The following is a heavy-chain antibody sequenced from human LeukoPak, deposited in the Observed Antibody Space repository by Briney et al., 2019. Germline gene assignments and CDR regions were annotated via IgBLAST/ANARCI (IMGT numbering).Heavy chain of an antibody. Sequence: SETLSLTCTVSGCSISSYYWSWIRQPPGKGLEWIGYIYYSGSTNYNPSLKSRVTISVDTSKDQFSLKLSSVTAADTAVYYCARVGYCSGGSCYSSPLFGYWGQGTLVTVSS. D-gene: IGHD2-15*01. CDR1: GCSISSYY. J-gene: IGHJ4*02. CDR2: IYYSGST. V-gene: IGHV4-59*01. CDR3: ARVGYCSGGSCYSSPLFGY.